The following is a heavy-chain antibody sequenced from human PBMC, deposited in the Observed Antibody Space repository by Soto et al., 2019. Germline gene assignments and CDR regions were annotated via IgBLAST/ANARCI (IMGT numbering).Heavy chain of an antibody. CDR2: IYYSGNT. Sequence: PSETLSLTCTVSGGSISSGGYYWSWIRQHPGKGLEWIGYIYYSGNTYYNPSLKSRVTISLDTSKNQFSLKLNSVTAADTAVYYCARLGGYYQAFDQWGQGSLVTVSS. CDR1: GGSISSGGYY. J-gene: IGHJ4*02. D-gene: IGHD3-22*01. V-gene: IGHV4-31*03. CDR3: ARLGGYYQAFDQ.